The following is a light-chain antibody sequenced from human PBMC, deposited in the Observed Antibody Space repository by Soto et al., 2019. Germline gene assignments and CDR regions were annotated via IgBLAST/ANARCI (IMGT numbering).Light chain of an antibody. Sequence: QSVLTQPASVSGSPGQSXTISCTGTSSDVGSYNLVSWYQQHPGKAPKLMIYEVSKRPPGVSNRFSGSKSGNTASLTISGLQAEDEADYYCCSYAGIYVFGTGTKVTVL. J-gene: IGLJ1*01. V-gene: IGLV2-23*02. CDR1: SSDVGSYNL. CDR3: CSYAGIYV. CDR2: EVS.